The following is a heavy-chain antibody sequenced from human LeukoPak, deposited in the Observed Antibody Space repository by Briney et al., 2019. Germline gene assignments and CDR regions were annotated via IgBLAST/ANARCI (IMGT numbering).Heavy chain of an antibody. V-gene: IGHV4-39*07. CDR3: ARTFGRLKHYYYYMDV. J-gene: IGHJ6*03. D-gene: IGHD3-10*01. CDR1: GGSISSSSYY. CDR2: IYYSGST. Sequence: SETLSLTCTVSGGSISSSSYYWGWIRQPPGKGLEWIGSIYYSGSTYYNPSLKSRVTISVDTSKNQFSLKLSSVTAADTAVYYCARTFGRLKHYYYYMDVWGKGTTVTVSS.